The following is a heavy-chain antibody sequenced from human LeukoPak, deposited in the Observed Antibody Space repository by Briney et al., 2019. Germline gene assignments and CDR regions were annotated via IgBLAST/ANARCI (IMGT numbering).Heavy chain of an antibody. V-gene: IGHV3-21*01. CDR3: ASMAIAAAGIDY. Sequence: GGSLRLSCAASGFSFSSYSMNWVRQAPGKGLEWVSFISSSSRYINYADSVKGRFTISRDNAKNSLYLQMNSLRAEDTAVYYCASMAIAAAGIDYWGQGTLVTVSS. CDR1: GFSFSSYS. J-gene: IGHJ4*02. D-gene: IGHD6-13*01. CDR2: ISSSSRYI.